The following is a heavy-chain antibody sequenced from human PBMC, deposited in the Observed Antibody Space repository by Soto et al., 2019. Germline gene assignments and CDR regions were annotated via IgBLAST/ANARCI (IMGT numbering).Heavy chain of an antibody. CDR3: SRRKVRDYYYYGMDV. Sequence: SETLYLTCAVSGGSISSGGYSWSWIRQPPGKGLEWIGYLYHSGITYYNPSLKSRVTISVDRSKNQFSLQLSSVTAADTAVYYCSRRKVRDYYYYGMDVWGQGTTVTVSS. CDR2: LYHSGIT. J-gene: IGHJ6*02. CDR1: GGSISSGGYS. V-gene: IGHV4-30-2*01.